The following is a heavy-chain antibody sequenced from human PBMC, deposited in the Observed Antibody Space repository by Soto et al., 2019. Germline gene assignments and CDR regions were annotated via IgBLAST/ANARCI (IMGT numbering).Heavy chain of an antibody. D-gene: IGHD6-19*01. Sequence: GSLSLSCAPSGFTLSSYAMGWVRQAPGKGLEWVSAISGSGGSKYYADSVKRRFTISRDNSKKTLYLQMNSLRAEDTAVYYCAKRGVAVAGNWFDPWGQGTLVTVSS. V-gene: IGHV3-23*01. J-gene: IGHJ5*02. CDR3: AKRGVAVAGNWFDP. CDR2: ISGSGGSK. CDR1: GFTLSSYA.